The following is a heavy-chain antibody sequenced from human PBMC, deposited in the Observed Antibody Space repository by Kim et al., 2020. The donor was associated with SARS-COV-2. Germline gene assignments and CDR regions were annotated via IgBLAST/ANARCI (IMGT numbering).Heavy chain of an antibody. D-gene: IGHD6-6*01. V-gene: IGHV3-7*03. Sequence: GGSLRLSCAASGFTFSSYWMSWVRQAPGKGLEWVANIKQDGSEKYYVDSVKGRFTISRDNAKNSLYLQMNSLRAEDTAVYYCARDLGGIAARPSVLPFDYWGQGTLVTVSS. CDR2: IKQDGSEK. CDR3: ARDLGGIAARPSVLPFDY. J-gene: IGHJ4*02. CDR1: GFTFSSYW.